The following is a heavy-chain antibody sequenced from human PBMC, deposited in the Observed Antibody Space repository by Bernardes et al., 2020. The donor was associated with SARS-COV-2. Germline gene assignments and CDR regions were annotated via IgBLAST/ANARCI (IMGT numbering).Heavy chain of an antibody. CDR2: INPDGSFT. CDR3: FRDKTGGVLDFDY. J-gene: IGHJ4*02. CDR1: GFTFSTYW. Sequence: GVSLRLSCAASGFTFSTYWMHWVRQVAGKGPVWVSRINPDGSFTIYTDSVKGRFTISRDNAKNTLYLQMNSLRPEDTAIYYCFRDKTGGVLDFDYWGQGTLVTVSS. V-gene: IGHV3-74*01. D-gene: IGHD3-9*01.